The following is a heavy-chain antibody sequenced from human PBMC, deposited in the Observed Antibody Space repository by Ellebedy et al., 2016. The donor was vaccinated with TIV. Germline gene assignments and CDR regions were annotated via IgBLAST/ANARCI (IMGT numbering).Heavy chain of an antibody. CDR2: IRSKAYGGTA. CDR1: GLTFGYYA. D-gene: IGHD2-15*01. Sequence: GGSLRLSCTGSGLTFGYYAVSWFRQAPGKGLEWVGFIRSKAYGGTAEYAASVRGRFTISRDESESIAHLQMNSLKTEDTAVYYCSRDLFGDIMVMAFRHWGQGTLVTVSS. V-gene: IGHV3-49*03. J-gene: IGHJ1*01. CDR3: SRDLFGDIMVMAFRH.